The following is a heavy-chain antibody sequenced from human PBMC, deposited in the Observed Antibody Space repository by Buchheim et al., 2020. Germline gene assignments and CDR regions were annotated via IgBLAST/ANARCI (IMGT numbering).Heavy chain of an antibody. CDR2: ISSSGSTI. J-gene: IGHJ6*02. D-gene: IGHD3-9*01. Sequence: EVQLVESGGGLVQPGGSLRLSCAASGFTFSSYEMNWVRQAPGKGLEWVSYISSSGSTIYYADSVKGRFTISGDNAKTSLYLQMNSLRAEDTAVYYCASAPYYDILTGYRYYYYGMDVWGQGTT. CDR3: ASAPYYDILTGYRYYYYGMDV. V-gene: IGHV3-48*03. CDR1: GFTFSSYE.